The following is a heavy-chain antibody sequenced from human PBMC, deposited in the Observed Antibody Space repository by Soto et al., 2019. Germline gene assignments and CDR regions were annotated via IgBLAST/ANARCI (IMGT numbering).Heavy chain of an antibody. V-gene: IGHV4-39*01. CDR2: IYYSGST. CDR3: ARSRRGYSYVEVKY. J-gene: IGHJ4*02. D-gene: IGHD5-18*01. Sequence: PSDTLSLTCTVPGGSISSSSYYWGGSRQPPGKGLEWIGSIYYSGSTYYNPSLKSRVTISVDTSKNQFSLKLSSVTAADTAVYYCARSRRGYSYVEVKYWGQGTLVTVS. CDR1: GGSISSSSYY.